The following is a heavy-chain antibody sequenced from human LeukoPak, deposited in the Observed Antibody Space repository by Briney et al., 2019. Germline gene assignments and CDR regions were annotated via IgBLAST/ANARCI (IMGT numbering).Heavy chain of an antibody. V-gene: IGHV3-23*01. CDR1: GFTFSGYG. J-gene: IGHJ4*02. D-gene: IGHD2-15*01. CDR3: AKDPTPGRGYCSGGSCYFDY. Sequence: GGSLRLSCAASGFTFSGYGINWVRQAPGKGLECVSGISGSGGSTYYADSVKGRLTISRDISKNTLYLQMNSLRAEDTAVYYCAKDPTPGRGYCSGGSCYFDYWGQGTLVTVSS. CDR2: ISGSGGST.